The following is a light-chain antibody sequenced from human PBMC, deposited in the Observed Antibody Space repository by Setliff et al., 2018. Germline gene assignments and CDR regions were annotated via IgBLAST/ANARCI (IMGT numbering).Light chain of an antibody. CDR1: SSDVETYNI. Sequence: QSALTQPASVSGSPGQSITISCTGSSSDVETYNIVSWYQQHPGKAPKLLLYDVSNRPSGISHRFSGSKSGSTASLTISGLQAEDEADYFCSSYTNSRTVIFGGGTKVTVL. V-gene: IGLV2-14*02. CDR3: SSYTNSRTVI. CDR2: DVS. J-gene: IGLJ2*01.